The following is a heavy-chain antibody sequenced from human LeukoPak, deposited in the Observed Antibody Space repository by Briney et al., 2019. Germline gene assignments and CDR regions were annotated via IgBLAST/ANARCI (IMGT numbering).Heavy chain of an antibody. D-gene: IGHD3-9*01. J-gene: IGHJ4*02. CDR3: ARGNILTGYCFDF. CDR1: GGSITGYY. V-gene: IGHV4-34*01. Sequence: SETLSLTCAVYGGSITGYYWSWIRQTPGRGLEWVGEIHYTGATSYNPSLKGRATISTDTSKNQFSLRLSSVTAADTAVYYCARGNILTGYCFDFWGQGALVTVSS. CDR2: IHYTGAT.